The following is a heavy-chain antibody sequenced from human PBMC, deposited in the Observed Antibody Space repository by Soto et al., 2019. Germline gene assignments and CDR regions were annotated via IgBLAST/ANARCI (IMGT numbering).Heavy chain of an antibody. CDR1: GFTFSLYA. CDR3: TKGLKGEDYSSYWTVRGLLFDI. CDR2: ISDNGGST. V-gene: IGHV3-23*01. D-gene: IGHD6-6*01. Sequence: PGGSLRLSCAASGFTFSLYAMTWVRQAPGAGPESVSSISDNGGSTYSPDSVRGRFTISRDNAKNTLYLQMGSLRAEDTAIYYCTKGLKGEDYSSYWTVRGLLFDIWGQGTMVTVS. J-gene: IGHJ3*02.